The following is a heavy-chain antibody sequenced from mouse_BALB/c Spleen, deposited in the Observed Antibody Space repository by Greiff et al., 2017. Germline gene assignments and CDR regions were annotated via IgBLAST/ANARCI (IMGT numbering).Heavy chain of an antibody. CDR2: INPGSGGT. V-gene: IGHV1-54*01. J-gene: IGHJ2*01. CDR1: GYAFTNYL. CDR3: ARGGRLLDY. D-gene: IGHD1-1*01. Sequence: VKLMESGAELVRPGTSVKVSCKASGYAFTNYLIEWVKQRPGQGLEWIGVINPGSGGTNYNEKFKGKATLTADKSSSTAYMQLSSLTSDDSAVYFCARGGRLLDYWGQGTTLTVSS.